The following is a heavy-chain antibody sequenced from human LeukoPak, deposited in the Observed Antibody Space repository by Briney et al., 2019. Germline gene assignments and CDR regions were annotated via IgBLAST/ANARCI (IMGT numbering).Heavy chain of an antibody. Sequence: GGSLRLSCAAPGFTFSNYAMSWVRQAPGKGLEWVSHISGSGGNTYYADSVKGRLTISRDNSKNTLYLQMNSLRAEDTAVYYCAKQYSPSNSPPFDYWGQGTLVTVSS. CDR2: ISGSGGNT. CDR1: GFTFSNYA. D-gene: IGHD6-6*01. V-gene: IGHV3-23*01. J-gene: IGHJ4*02. CDR3: AKQYSPSNSPPFDY.